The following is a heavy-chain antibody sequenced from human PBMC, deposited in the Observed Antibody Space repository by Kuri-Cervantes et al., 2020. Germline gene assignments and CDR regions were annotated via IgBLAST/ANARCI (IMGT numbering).Heavy chain of an antibody. V-gene: IGHV3-7*01. CDR2: MKQDGSQK. D-gene: IGHD4-17*01. J-gene: IGHJ3*02. CDR1: GFTFSSYW. Sequence: GGSLRLSCVASGFTFSSYWMNWVRQAPGKGLEWVANMKQDGSQKYYVDSVKGRFTISRDNAKNTLYLQMNSLRAEDTAVYYCARALGYGDYSTENDAFDIWGQGTMVTVSS. CDR3: ARALGYGDYSTENDAFDI.